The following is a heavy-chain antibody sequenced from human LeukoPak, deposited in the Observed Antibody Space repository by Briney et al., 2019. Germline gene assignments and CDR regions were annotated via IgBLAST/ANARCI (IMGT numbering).Heavy chain of an antibody. CDR2: IRYDGSNK. J-gene: IGHJ4*02. Sequence: GGSLRLSCAASGFTFSSYGMHWVRQAPGKGLEWVAFIRYDGSNKYYADSVKGRFTISRDNSKNTLYLQMNSLRAEDTAVYYCARMLGGGYTGLFDYWGQGTPVTVSS. CDR1: GFTFSSYG. V-gene: IGHV3-30*02. D-gene: IGHD3-10*02. CDR3: ARMLGGGYTGLFDY.